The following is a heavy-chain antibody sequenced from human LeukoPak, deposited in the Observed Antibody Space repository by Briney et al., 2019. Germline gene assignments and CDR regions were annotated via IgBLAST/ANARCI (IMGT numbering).Heavy chain of an antibody. Sequence: SETLSLTCTVPGGSISSGSYYWSWIRQPAGKGLEWIGRIYTSGSTNYNPSLKSRVIISVDTSKNQFSLELSSVTAADTAAYYCAREDRYCSGGSCYSWGQGTLVTVSS. CDR3: AREDRYCSGGSCYS. CDR1: GGSISSGSYY. D-gene: IGHD2-15*01. J-gene: IGHJ4*02. V-gene: IGHV4-61*02. CDR2: IYTSGST.